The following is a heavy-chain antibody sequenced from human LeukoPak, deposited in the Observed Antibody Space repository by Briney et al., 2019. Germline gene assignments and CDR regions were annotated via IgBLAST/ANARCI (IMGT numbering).Heavy chain of an antibody. CDR1: GYTLASYD. CDR3: ARDYGGNSGWFDP. V-gene: IGHV1-8*01. J-gene: IGHJ5*02. CDR2: MNPNSGTT. D-gene: IGHD4-23*01. Sequence: GASVKVSCKASGYTLASYDINWVRQATGQGLEWMGWMNPNSGTTGYAQKFQDRITLTSDTSISTAYMELSSLTSDDTAVYYCARDYGGNSGWFDPWGQGTLVTVSS.